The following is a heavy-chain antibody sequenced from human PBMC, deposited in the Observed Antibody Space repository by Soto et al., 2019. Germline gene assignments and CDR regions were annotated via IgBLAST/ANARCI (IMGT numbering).Heavy chain of an antibody. J-gene: IGHJ5*02. V-gene: IGHV4-59*01. CDR3: ARVDVITFGGVIVAPFAWFDP. CDR1: GGSISSYY. CDR2: IYYSGST. Sequence: SETLSLTCTVSGGSISSYYWSWIRQPPGKGLEWIGYIYYSGSTNYNPSLKSRVTISVDTSKNQFSLKLSSVTAADTAVYYCARVDVITFGGVIVAPFAWFDPWGQGTLVTVSS. D-gene: IGHD3-16*02.